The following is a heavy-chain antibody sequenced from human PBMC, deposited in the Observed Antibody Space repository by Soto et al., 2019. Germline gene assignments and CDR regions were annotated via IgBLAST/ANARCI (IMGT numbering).Heavy chain of an antibody. J-gene: IGHJ6*02. V-gene: IGHV1-2*02. CDR1: GYTFTGYY. CDR2: INPNSGGT. D-gene: IGHD3-3*01. CDR3: ARGSRDDFWSGTTGLSHPLPEYYYYGMDV. Sequence: SVKVSCKASGYTFTGYYMHWGRQAPVQGLEWMGWINPNSGGTNYAQKFQGRVTMTRDTSISTAYMELSRLRSDDTAVYYCARGSRDDFWSGTTGLSHPLPEYYYYGMDVWGQGTTVTVSS.